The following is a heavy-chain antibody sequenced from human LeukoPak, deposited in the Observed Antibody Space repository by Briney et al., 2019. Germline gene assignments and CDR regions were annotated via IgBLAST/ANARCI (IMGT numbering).Heavy chain of an antibody. V-gene: IGHV4-39*07. J-gene: IGHJ6*03. Sequence: SETLSLTCTVSGGSISSSSYYWGWIRQPPGKGLEWIGSFYYSGSTNYNPSLKSRVTISVDTSKNQFSLKLSSVTAADTAVYYCARGYCSGGSCYSYYYYNYMDVWGKGTTVTVSS. CDR1: GGSISSSSYY. CDR2: FYYSGST. D-gene: IGHD2-15*01. CDR3: ARGYCSGGSCYSYYYYNYMDV.